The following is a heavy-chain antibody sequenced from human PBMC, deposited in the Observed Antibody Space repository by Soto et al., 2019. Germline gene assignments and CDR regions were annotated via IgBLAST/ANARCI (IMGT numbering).Heavy chain of an antibody. V-gene: IGHV3-48*04. CDR3: AREPGKYYDLWSGYSYGMDV. CDR2: ISSSGSTI. J-gene: IGHJ6*02. Sequence: GGSLRLSCAASGFTFSSYSMNWVRQAPGKGLEWVSYISSSGSTIYYADSVKGRFTSSRDNAKNSLYLRMNSRGAEDTAVYYCAREPGKYYDLWSGYSYGMDVWGQGTTVTVSS. D-gene: IGHD3-3*01. CDR1: GFTFSSYS.